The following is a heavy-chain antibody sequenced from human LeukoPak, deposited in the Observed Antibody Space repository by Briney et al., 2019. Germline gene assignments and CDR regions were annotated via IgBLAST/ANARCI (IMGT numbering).Heavy chain of an antibody. CDR1: GFTFSSYG. V-gene: IGHV3-33*06. CDR2: IWYDGSTE. D-gene: IGHD1-26*01. Sequence: GRSLSLSCAASGFTFSSYGMHWVRQAPGKGLEWVAVIWYDGSTEYYADSVKGRFTISRDNSKNTLYLQMNSLGAEDTAVYYCAKVGSSDDHDFWGQGTLVTVSS. CDR3: AKVGSSDDHDF. J-gene: IGHJ4*02.